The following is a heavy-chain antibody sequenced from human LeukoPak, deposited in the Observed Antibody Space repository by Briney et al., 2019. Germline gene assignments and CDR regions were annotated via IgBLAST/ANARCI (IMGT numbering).Heavy chain of an antibody. D-gene: IGHD3-22*01. V-gene: IGHV3-21*01. CDR1: GFTFSSYS. CDR2: ISISSSYI. J-gene: IGHJ4*02. Sequence: PGGSLRLSCAASGFTFSSYSMNWVRQAPGKGLDWVSSISISSSYISYADSVKGRFTISRDNAKNSLYLQMNSLRAEDTAVYYCARERDYYDSSGYGMFYDYWGQGTLVTVSS. CDR3: ARERDYYDSSGYGMFYDY.